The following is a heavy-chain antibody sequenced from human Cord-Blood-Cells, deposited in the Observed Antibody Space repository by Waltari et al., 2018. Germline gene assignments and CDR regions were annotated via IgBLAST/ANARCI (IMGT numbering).Heavy chain of an antibody. CDR3: AKDRGDSSSSFDY. CDR2: ISYDGSNK. CDR1: GFTFSRYG. D-gene: IGHD6-6*01. V-gene: IGHV3-30*18. J-gene: IGHJ4*02. Sequence: QVQLVESGGGVVQPGRSLRLSCAASGFTFSRYGFHWVGQAPGKGLEWVAVISYDGSNKNYADSVKGRFTISRDNSKNTLYLQMNSLRAEDTAVYYCAKDRGDSSSSFDYWGQGTLVTVSS.